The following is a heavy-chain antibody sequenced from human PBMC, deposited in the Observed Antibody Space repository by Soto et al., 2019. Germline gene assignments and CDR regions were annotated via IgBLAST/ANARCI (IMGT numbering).Heavy chain of an antibody. CDR3: ATLWFGEGNY. V-gene: IGHV4-39*01. D-gene: IGHD3-10*01. J-gene: IGHJ4*02. CDR1: GGSISSSSYY. Sequence: QLQLQESGPGLVKPSETLSLTCTVSGGSISSSSYYWGWIRQPPGKGLEWIGSIYYSGSTYYNPSRXSXAXIXVDTSKNQFSLMLSSVTAADTAVYYCATLWFGEGNYWGQGTLVTVSS. CDR2: IYYSGST.